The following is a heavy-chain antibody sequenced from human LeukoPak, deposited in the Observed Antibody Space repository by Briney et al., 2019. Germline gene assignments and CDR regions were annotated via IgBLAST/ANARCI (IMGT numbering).Heavy chain of an antibody. CDR3: ARLEMTTVYYFDF. CDR2: IYYSGNT. D-gene: IGHD4-11*01. CDR1: GGSISSSSYY. V-gene: IGHV4-39*01. J-gene: IGHJ4*02. Sequence: PSETLSLTCTVSGGSISSSSYYWGWIRQPPGKGLEWIGSIYYSGNTHYNPSLKSRVTISVDTSKNQFSLRLSSVTAANTAIYCCARLEMTTVYYFDFWGQGTLVTVSS.